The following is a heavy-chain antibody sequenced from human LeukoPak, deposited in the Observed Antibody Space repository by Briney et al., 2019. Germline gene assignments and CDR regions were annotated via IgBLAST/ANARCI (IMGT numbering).Heavy chain of an antibody. CDR3: VLDLFSSFAFDI. Sequence: GGSLRLSCSASGFTFSSYAMHWVRQAPGKGLEYVSAISSNGGSTYYADSVKGRFTTSRDNAKNALHLQMNSLTAEDTAVYYCVLDLFSSFAFDIWGQGTMVTVSS. CDR2: ISSNGGST. J-gene: IGHJ3*02. V-gene: IGHV3-64D*06. CDR1: GFTFSSYA. D-gene: IGHD3/OR15-3a*01.